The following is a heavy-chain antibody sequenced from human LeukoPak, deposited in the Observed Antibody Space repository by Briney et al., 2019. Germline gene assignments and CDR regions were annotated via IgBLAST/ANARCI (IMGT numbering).Heavy chain of an antibody. Sequence: SETLSLTCAVYGGSFSGYYWSWIRQPPGKGLEWIGEINHSGSTNYNPSLKSRVTISVDTSKNQFSLKLSSVTAADTAVYHCARLGGLRGYCSGGSCYSKAYYFDYWGQGTLVTVSS. J-gene: IGHJ4*02. CDR2: INHSGST. CDR1: GGSFSGYY. D-gene: IGHD2-15*01. V-gene: IGHV4-34*01. CDR3: ARLGGLRGYCSGGSCYSKAYYFDY.